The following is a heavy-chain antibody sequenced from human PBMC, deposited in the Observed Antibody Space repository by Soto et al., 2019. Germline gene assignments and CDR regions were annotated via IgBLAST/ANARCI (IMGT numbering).Heavy chain of an antibody. J-gene: IGHJ4*02. V-gene: IGHV3-23*01. Sequence: EVQVLESGGGLVQPGGSLRLSCAASGFTFSDYAMNWVRQAPGTGLEWVSGISATGVKTYSADSVKGRFTISRDNSKDTVYLEMNSLRAEDTAVYYCSKSRSAMIYYFDFWGLGALVTVSS. CDR2: ISATGVKT. CDR3: SKSRSAMIYYFDF. D-gene: IGHD3-22*01. CDR1: GFTFSDYA.